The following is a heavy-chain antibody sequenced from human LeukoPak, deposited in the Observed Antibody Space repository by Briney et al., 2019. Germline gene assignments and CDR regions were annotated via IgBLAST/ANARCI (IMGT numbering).Heavy chain of an antibody. V-gene: IGHV4-4*07. CDR1: GGSISSYY. Sequence: PSQTLSLTCTVSGGSISSYYWTWIRQPAGKGLEWIGRTYTSGSANYNPSLKSRVTISLDTSKNQFSLKLSSVTAADTAVYYCASPLTVGGYWGQGTLVTVSS. J-gene: IGHJ4*02. CDR2: TYTSGSA. D-gene: IGHD3-3*01. CDR3: ASPLTVGGY.